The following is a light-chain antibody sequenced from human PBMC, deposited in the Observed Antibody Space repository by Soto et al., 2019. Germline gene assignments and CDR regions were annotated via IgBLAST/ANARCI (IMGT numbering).Light chain of an antibody. CDR2: EVN. J-gene: IGLJ3*02. CDR3: LSYTSSNTLV. Sequence: QSAPTQPASVSGSPGQSITISCTGSSSDVGGYTYVSWYQHHPGKAPKLMIYEVNQRPSGVSNRFSGSKSGNTASLTISGLQAEDDADYYCLSYTSSNTLVFGGGTKLTVL. CDR1: SSDVGGYTY. V-gene: IGLV2-14*01.